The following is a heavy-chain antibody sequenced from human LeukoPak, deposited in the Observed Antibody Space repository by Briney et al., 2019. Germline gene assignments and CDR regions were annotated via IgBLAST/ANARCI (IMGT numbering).Heavy chain of an antibody. Sequence: SETLSLICSVSRGSISSSNYYWGWIRQPPGKGLEWIGNIYYSGTTYYNPSLPSLKSRVTISVDTSKNQFSLKLSSVTAADTAVYYCARVTESYGSGRRHNYYYYYMDVWGKGTTVTISS. CDR3: ARVTESYGSGRRHNYYYYYMDV. V-gene: IGHV4-39*07. CDR1: RGSISSSNYY. CDR2: IYYSGTT. J-gene: IGHJ6*03. D-gene: IGHD3-10*01.